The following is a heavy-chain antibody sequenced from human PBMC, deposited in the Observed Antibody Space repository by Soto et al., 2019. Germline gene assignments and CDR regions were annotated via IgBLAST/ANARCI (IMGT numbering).Heavy chain of an antibody. CDR3: AKDFGAWSDS. CDR1: GFAFSTYG. CDR2: ISYDGTDK. V-gene: IGHV3-30*18. Sequence: QVHLVESGGGVVQPGRSLTISCVGSGFAFSTYGMHWARQAPAKGLEWVALISYDGTDKYYADSVKGRFSISRDNSKQTLSLQMDSLRPEDTAVYYCAKDFGAWSDSWGQGTLVNVSS. D-gene: IGHD6-19*01. J-gene: IGHJ5*02.